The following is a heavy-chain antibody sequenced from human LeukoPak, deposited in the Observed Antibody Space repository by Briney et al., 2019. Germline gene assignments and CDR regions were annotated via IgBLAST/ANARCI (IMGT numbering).Heavy chain of an antibody. J-gene: IGHJ6*02. Sequence: GGSLRLSCAASGFTFSSYGMHWVRQAPGKGLEWVAVISYDGSNKLYADSVKGRFTISRDNSKNTVYLQMDSLRAEDTAVYYCAKVSLVGYCSSTSCYYPGMDVWGQGTTVTVSS. CDR1: GFTFSSYG. V-gene: IGHV3-30*18. CDR3: AKVSLVGYCSSTSCYYPGMDV. D-gene: IGHD2-2*01. CDR2: ISYDGSNK.